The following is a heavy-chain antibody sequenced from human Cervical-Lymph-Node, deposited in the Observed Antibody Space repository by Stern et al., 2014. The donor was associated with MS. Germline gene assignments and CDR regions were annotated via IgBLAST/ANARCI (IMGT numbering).Heavy chain of an antibody. Sequence: QLVQSGAEVKKPGASVKVACKASGYPFTGYEITWVRQATGQGLEWMGWINPNSAATGNAQKFQGRVSMARDTSTDTVYMELNSLASEDTGVYYCARRKTGWTGTTLFDVFDTWGQGTVVTVSS. CDR1: GYPFTGYE. J-gene: IGHJ3*02. V-gene: IGHV1-8*01. CDR2: INPNSAAT. CDR3: ARRKTGWTGTTLFDVFDT. D-gene: IGHD1/OR15-1a*01.